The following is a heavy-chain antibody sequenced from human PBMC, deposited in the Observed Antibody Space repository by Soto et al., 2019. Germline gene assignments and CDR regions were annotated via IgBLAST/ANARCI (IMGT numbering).Heavy chain of an antibody. CDR1: GFSLSTGGVG. CDR3: AHRSVHYVMDV. CDR2: VYWNTEK. D-gene: IGHD2-2*01. J-gene: IGHJ6*02. Sequence: QITLKESGPTLVKPTQTLALTCTFSGFSLSTGGVGVGWFRQPPGKALEWLAYVYWNTEKNYSPSLPGRLTITRDTSKYQVVLTMTDMDPVDTATYYCAHRSVHYVMDVLGQGTTVTVSS. V-gene: IGHV2-5*01.